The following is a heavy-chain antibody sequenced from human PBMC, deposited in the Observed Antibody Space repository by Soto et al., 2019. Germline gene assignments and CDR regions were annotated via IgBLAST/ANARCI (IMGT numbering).Heavy chain of an antibody. Sequence: GGSLRLSCAASGFTFSSYAMSWVRQAPGKGLEWVSAISGSGGSTYYADSVKGRFTISRDNSKNTLYLQMNSLRAEDTAVYYCAISPSYGGKPPDYWGQGTLVTVSS. D-gene: IGHD2-15*01. CDR1: GFTFSSYA. V-gene: IGHV3-23*01. CDR3: AISPSYGGKPPDY. J-gene: IGHJ4*02. CDR2: ISGSGGST.